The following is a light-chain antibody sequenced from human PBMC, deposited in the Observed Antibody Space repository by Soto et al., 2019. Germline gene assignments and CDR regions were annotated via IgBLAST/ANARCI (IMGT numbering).Light chain of an antibody. J-gene: IGKJ1*01. Sequence: EIVMTQSQATLSVSPGERATLSCRASQSVSSDLAWYQQKPGQAPRLLIYGASTRDTGIPARFSGSESGTECTLTISSLQSEDFAVYYCQQYNNWPPWTFGQGTKVEIK. CDR2: GAS. CDR1: QSVSSD. CDR3: QQYNNWPPWT. V-gene: IGKV3-15*01.